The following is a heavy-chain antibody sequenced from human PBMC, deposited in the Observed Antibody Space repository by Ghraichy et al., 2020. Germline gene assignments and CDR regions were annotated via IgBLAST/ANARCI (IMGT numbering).Heavy chain of an antibody. CDR2: IYYSGST. V-gene: IGHV4-59*01. D-gene: IGHD3-22*01. Sequence: SETLSLTCTVSGGSISSYYWSWIRQPPGKGLEWIGYIYYSGSTNYNPSLKSRVTISVDTSKNQFSLKLSPVTAADTAVYYCARVLYYYDSSGYYYRYFDYWGQGTLVTVSS. CDR1: GGSISSYY. J-gene: IGHJ4*02. CDR3: ARVLYYYDSSGYYYRYFDY.